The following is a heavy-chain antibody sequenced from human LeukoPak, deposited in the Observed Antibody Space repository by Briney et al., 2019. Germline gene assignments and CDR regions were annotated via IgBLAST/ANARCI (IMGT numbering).Heavy chain of an antibody. Sequence: PSETLSLTCTVSGGSITDYYWSWIRQPPGRGLEWIGYIYHSGSTKYNPSLKSRVTISVDTSKNQFSLKLSSVTAADTAVYYCARHGVGRGGDFDYWGQGTLVTVSS. CDR2: IYHSGST. CDR3: ARHGVGRGGDFDY. J-gene: IGHJ4*02. D-gene: IGHD3-10*01. V-gene: IGHV4-59*08. CDR1: GGSITDYY.